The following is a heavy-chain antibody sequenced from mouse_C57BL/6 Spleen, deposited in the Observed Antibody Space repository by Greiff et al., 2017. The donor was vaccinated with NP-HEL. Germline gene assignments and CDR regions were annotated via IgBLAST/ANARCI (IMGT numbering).Heavy chain of an antibody. Sequence: VQLQQSGAELVKPGASVKISCKASGYVFSSYWMNWVKQRPGKGLEWIGQIYPGDGDTNYNGKFKGKATLTADKSSSTAYMQLSSLTSEDSAVYFCARSYYYGSSYWYFDVWGTGTTVTVSS. CDR1: GYVFSSYW. D-gene: IGHD1-1*01. V-gene: IGHV1-80*01. CDR2: IYPGDGDT. J-gene: IGHJ1*03. CDR3: ARSYYYGSSYWYFDV.